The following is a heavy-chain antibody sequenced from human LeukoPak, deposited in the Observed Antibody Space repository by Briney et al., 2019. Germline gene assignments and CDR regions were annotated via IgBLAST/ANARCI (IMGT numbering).Heavy chain of an antibody. D-gene: IGHD5-18*01. J-gene: IGHJ3*02. CDR2: IYYSGST. CDR3: ARPDQRGYTYGYSAFDI. V-gene: IGHV4-28*01. Sequence: SDTLSLTCAVSGYSISSSNWWGWIRQPPGKGLEWIGYIYYSGSTYYNPSLKSRVTMSVDTSNNQFSLKLSSVTAADTAVYYCARPDQRGYTYGYSAFDIWGQGTMVTVSS. CDR1: GYSISSSNW.